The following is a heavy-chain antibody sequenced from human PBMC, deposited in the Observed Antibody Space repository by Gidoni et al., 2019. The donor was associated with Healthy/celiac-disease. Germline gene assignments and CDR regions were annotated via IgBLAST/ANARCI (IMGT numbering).Heavy chain of an antibody. V-gene: IGHV3-21*01. D-gene: IGHD3-22*01. Sequence: EVQLVESGGGLVKPGGSLRLSCAASGFTFSSYRMNWVRQAPGKGLEWVSSISSSSSYIYYADSVKGRFTISGDNAKNSLYLQMNSLRAEDTAVYYCARRGYYYDSSGYYYDFDYWGQGTLVTVSS. J-gene: IGHJ4*02. CDR1: GFTFSSYR. CDR3: ARRGYYYDSSGYYYDFDY. CDR2: ISSSSSYI.